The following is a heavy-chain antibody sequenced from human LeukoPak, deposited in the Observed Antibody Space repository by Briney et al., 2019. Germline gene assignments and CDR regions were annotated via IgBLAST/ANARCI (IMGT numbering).Heavy chain of an antibody. J-gene: IGHJ6*02. Sequence: GGSLRLSCAASGFTFSGSAMHWVRKAPGKGLEGVGSIRSKANSYATAYAASVKGRFTISRDDSKNTAYLQMYSLETEDTAVYYCTSSSDLGVWGQGTTVTVSS. V-gene: IGHV3-73*01. CDR2: IRSKANSYAT. CDR1: GFTFSGSA. D-gene: IGHD3-22*01. CDR3: TSSSDLGV.